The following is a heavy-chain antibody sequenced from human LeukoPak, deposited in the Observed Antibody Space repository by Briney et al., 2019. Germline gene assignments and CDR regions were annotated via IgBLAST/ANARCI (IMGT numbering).Heavy chain of an antibody. CDR1: GFTFSSYW. CDR2: IKHDGSDT. V-gene: IGHV3-7*05. J-gene: IGHJ4*02. D-gene: IGHD6-13*01. CDR3: ARRIAATGMKYFDY. Sequence: PGGSLRPSCAASGFTFSSYWMSWGRQAPGKGLEWVANIKHDGSDTNYVDSVKGRFTISRDNAKHSLYLQMNSLRAEDTAMYYCARRIAATGMKYFDYWGQGTLVTVSS.